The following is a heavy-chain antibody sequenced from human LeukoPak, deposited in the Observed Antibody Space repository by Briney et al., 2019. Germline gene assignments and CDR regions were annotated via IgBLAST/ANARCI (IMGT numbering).Heavy chain of an antibody. CDR1: GYSFTTYW. J-gene: IGHJ5*02. CDR3: ARQEYCSGGSCYTWFDP. D-gene: IGHD2-15*01. V-gene: IGHV5-51*01. CDR2: IFPADSDT. Sequence: GESLKISCRASGYSFTTYWIGWVRQMPGKGLEWMGVIFPADSDTRYSPSFQGQVTISADKSISTAYLQWSSLKASDTAMYYCARQEYCSGGSCYTWFDPWGQGTLVTVSS.